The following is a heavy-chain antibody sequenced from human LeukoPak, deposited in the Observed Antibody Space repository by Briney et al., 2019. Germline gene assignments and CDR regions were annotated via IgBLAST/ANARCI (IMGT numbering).Heavy chain of an antibody. V-gene: IGHV1-8*01. CDR3: ARVGTDYYYDSSGYFDY. Sequence: ASVKVSCKASGYTFTSYDINWVRQATGQGLEWMGWMNPNSGNTGYAQKFQGRVTMTRNTSISTAYMELSSLRSEDTAVYYCARVGTDYYYDSSGYFDYWGQGTLVTVSS. CDR1: GYTFTSYD. CDR2: MNPNSGNT. D-gene: IGHD3-22*01. J-gene: IGHJ4*02.